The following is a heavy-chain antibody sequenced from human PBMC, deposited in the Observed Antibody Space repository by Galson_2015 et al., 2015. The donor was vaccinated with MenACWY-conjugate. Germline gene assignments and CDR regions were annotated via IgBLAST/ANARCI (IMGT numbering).Heavy chain of an antibody. CDR2: TSSDSGST. Sequence: SLRLSCAASGFTFSHYYMSWVRQAPGKGLEWVSYTSSDSGSTNYADSVKGRFTISRDNAKKLLYLQMNSLRAEDAAFYYCARDSKHYGGNSGEFDPWGQGTLVAVSS. D-gene: IGHD4-23*01. CDR3: ARDSKHYGGNSGEFDP. V-gene: IGHV3-11*06. CDR1: GFTFSHYY. J-gene: IGHJ5*02.